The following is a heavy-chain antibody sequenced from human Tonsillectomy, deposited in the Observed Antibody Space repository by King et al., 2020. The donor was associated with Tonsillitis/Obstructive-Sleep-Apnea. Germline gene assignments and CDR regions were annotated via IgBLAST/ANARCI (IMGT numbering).Heavy chain of an antibody. CDR3: ARDDWNRFDP. CDR1: GYTFTSYG. CDR2: ISTYNGKT. D-gene: IGHD2-21*01. V-gene: IGHV1-18*01. J-gene: IGHJ5*02. Sequence: QLVQSGTEEKKPGASVKVSCKASGYTFTSYGISWVRQAPGQGHEWMGWISTYNGKTNYAQKFQGRVTMTTDTSTSTVYMELRSLRSDDTAVYYCARDDWNRFDPWGQGTLVTVSS.